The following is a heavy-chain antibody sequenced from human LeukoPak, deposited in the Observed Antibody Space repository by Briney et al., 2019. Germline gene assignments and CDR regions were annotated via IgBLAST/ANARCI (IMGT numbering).Heavy chain of an antibody. CDR2: IYHSGST. CDR3: ARGRGYSYGIDTYVDY. CDR1: DGSISSGGYS. Sequence: PSQTLSLTCAVSDGSISSGGYSWSWIRQPPGKGLEWIGYIYHSGSTYYNPSLKSRVTISVDRSKNQFSLKLSSVPAADTAVYYCARGRGYSYGIDTYVDYWGQGTLVTVSS. V-gene: IGHV4-30-2*01. D-gene: IGHD5-18*01. J-gene: IGHJ4*02.